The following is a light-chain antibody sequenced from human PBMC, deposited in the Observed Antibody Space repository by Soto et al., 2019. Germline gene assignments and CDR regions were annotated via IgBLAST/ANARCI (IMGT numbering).Light chain of an antibody. V-gene: IGKV3-15*01. Sequence: EIVMTQSPATLSVSPGERATLSCRASQSVGSNLAWYQQKPGQAPRLLIYGASTRATGITARFSGSGSGTEFTLTISSLQSEDFAIYICQQYNNWPPDRTFGQGAKVEIK. CDR3: QQYNNWPPDRT. CDR2: GAS. J-gene: IGKJ1*01. CDR1: QSVGSN.